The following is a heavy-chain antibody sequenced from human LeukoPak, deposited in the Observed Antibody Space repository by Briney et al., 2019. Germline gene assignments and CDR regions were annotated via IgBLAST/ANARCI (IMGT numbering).Heavy chain of an antibody. CDR2: IYSGGST. Sequence: GGSLRLSCAASGFTVSSNYMSWVRQTPGKGLEWVSVIYSGGSTYYADSVKGRFTISRDNSKNTLFLQMNSLTVEDTAVYYCARAKIGYSYLIDYWGQGTLVTVSS. CDR3: ARAKIGYSYLIDY. V-gene: IGHV3-66*01. D-gene: IGHD5-18*01. CDR1: GFTVSSNY. J-gene: IGHJ4*02.